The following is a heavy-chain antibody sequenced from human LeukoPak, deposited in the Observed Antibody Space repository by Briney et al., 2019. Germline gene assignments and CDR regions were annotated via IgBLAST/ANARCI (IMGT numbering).Heavy chain of an antibody. CDR3: AIIAGGDAFDI. D-gene: IGHD6-13*01. CDR1: GFTFSSCG. J-gene: IGHJ3*02. CDR2: IWYDGSNK. Sequence: PGRSLRLSCAASGFTFSSCGMHWVRLAPGKGLEWVAVIWYDGSNKYYADSVKGRFTISRDNSKNTLYLQMNSLRAEDTAVYYCAIIAGGDAFDIWGQGTMVTVSS. V-gene: IGHV3-33*01.